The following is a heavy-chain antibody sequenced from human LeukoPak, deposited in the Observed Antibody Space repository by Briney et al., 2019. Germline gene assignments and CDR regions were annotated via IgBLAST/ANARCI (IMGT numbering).Heavy chain of an antibody. D-gene: IGHD4-17*01. CDR3: ARAYGDDNWFDP. Sequence: PSETLSLTCTVSGGSISSGSYYWSWIRQHPGKGLEWIGYIYYSGSTYYNPSLKSRVTISVDTSKNQFSLRLSSVTAADTAVYYCARAYGDDNWFDPWGQGTLVTVSS. CDR2: IYYSGST. J-gene: IGHJ5*02. V-gene: IGHV4-31*03. CDR1: GGSISSGSYY.